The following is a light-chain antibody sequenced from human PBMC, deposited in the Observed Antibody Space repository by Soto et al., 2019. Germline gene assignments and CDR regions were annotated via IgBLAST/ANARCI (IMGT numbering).Light chain of an antibody. CDR3: CADAGRSTYV. CDR2: EVS. CDR1: SSDVGSYNF. Sequence: QAVLTQPASVSGSPGQSITISCTRTSSDVGSYNFVSWYQQHPGKVPKVMIYEVSKRPSGVSDRFSGSKSGNTASLTISGLQAEDEADHHCCADAGRSTYVFGTGTKGTV. J-gene: IGLJ1*01. V-gene: IGLV2-23*02.